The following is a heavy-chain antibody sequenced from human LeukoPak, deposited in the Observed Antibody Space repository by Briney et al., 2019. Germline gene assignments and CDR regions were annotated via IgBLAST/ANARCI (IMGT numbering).Heavy chain of an antibody. CDR2: ISGSGSST. Sequence: QPGGSLRLSCAASGFTSSSYAMSWVRQAQGKGLEWVSTISGSGSSTYYADSVKGRFTITRDNSKNTLYLQMNSLRAEDTAIYYCAKHQSDYWEFDYWGQGTLVTVSS. V-gene: IGHV3-23*01. J-gene: IGHJ4*02. CDR3: AKHQSDYWEFDY. CDR1: GFTSSSYA. D-gene: IGHD5-12*01.